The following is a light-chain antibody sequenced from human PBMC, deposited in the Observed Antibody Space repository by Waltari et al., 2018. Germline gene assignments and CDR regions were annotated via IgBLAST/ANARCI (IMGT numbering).Light chain of an antibody. CDR2: DAS. J-gene: IGKJ4*01. Sequence: EIVLTQSPAPLSLSPGERAPLSCRASQSVNEYLAWYQQIPGQAPRLLIYDASNRATGIPARFSGSGSGTDFTLTISSLEPEDFAIYYCHVRSNWPPVTFGGGTKVEIK. V-gene: IGKV3-11*01. CDR1: QSVNEY. CDR3: HVRSNWPPVT.